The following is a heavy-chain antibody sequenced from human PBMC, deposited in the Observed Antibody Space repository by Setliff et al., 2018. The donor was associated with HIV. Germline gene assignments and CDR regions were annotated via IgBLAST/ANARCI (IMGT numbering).Heavy chain of an antibody. CDR1: GGTFSSYA. V-gene: IGHV1-69*10. D-gene: IGHD1-26*01. CDR2: IIPILGIA. J-gene: IGHJ3*02. Sequence: GASVKVSCKASGGTFSSYAISWVRQAPGQGLEWMGGIIPILGIANYAQKFQGRVTITADKSTSTAYMELSSLRSEDTAVYYCARDSELRAFDIWGQGTMVTVSS. CDR3: ARDSELRAFDI.